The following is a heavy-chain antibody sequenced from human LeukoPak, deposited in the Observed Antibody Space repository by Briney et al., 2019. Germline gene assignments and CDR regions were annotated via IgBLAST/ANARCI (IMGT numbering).Heavy chain of an antibody. V-gene: IGHV3-30*03. CDR1: GFTFSSYG. Sequence: GRSLRLSCAASGFTFSSYGMHWVRQAPGKGLEWVAVISYDGSNKYYADSVKGRFTISRDNAKNSLYLQMNSLRAEDTAVYYCARDHSSSWSDFDYWGQGTLVTVSS. D-gene: IGHD6-13*01. CDR2: ISYDGSNK. J-gene: IGHJ4*02. CDR3: ARDHSSSWSDFDY.